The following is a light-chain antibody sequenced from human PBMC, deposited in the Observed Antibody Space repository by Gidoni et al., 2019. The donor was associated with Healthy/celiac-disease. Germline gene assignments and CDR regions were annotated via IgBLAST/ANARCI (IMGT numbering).Light chain of an antibody. J-gene: IGKJ1*01. Sequence: QSPSSLSASVGDRVTITCRASQSISSYLNWYQQKPGKAPKLLIYAASSLQSGVPSRFSGSGSGTDFTLNISSLQPEDFATYYCQQSYSTPWTFGQGTKVEIK. CDR1: QSISSY. CDR3: QQSYSTPWT. V-gene: IGKV1-39*01. CDR2: AAS.